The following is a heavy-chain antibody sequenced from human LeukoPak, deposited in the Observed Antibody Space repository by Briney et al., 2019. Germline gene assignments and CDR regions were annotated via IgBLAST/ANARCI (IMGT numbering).Heavy chain of an antibody. CDR2: IYYSGST. Sequence: KASETLSLTCTVSGGSISSYYWSWIRQPPGKGLEWIGYIYYSGSTNYNPSLKSRVTISVDTSKNQFSLKLSSVTAADTAVYYCARYTYYYDSSGYGYYFDYWGQGTLVTVSS. CDR1: GGSISSYY. J-gene: IGHJ4*02. V-gene: IGHV4-59*01. D-gene: IGHD3-22*01. CDR3: ARYTYYYDSSGYGYYFDY.